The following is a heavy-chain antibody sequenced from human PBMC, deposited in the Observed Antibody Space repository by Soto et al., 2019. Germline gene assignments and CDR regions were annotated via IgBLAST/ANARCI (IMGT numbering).Heavy chain of an antibody. V-gene: IGHV1-69*02. J-gene: IGHJ5*02. D-gene: IGHD2-21*02. CDR3: ASSYCGGDGYSGGWFDP. CDR1: GGTFSSYT. Sequence: QVQLVQSGAEVKKPGSSVKVSCKASGGTFSSYTISWVRQAPGQGLEWMGRIIPILGIANYAQKFQGRVTIAAAQSTSTAYMELSSLRSEDTAVYYCASSYCGGDGYSGGWFDPWGQGTLVTVSS. CDR2: IIPILGIA.